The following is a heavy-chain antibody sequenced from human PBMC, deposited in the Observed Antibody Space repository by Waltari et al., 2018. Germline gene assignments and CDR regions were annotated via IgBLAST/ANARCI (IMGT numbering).Heavy chain of an antibody. J-gene: IGHJ5*02. CDR3: ARDPVVPKADNWFDP. D-gene: IGHD2-2*01. CDR1: GFTFSSYW. CDR2: ISTDGSST. Sequence: QVVESGGGLVQPGGSLRLSCAASGFTFSSYWMHWVRQAPGKVLVWVSRISTDGSSTNYADSVKGRFTISRDNAKNTLYLQMNSLRAEDTAVYYCARDPVVPKADNWFDPWGQGTLVTVSS. V-gene: IGHV3-74*01.